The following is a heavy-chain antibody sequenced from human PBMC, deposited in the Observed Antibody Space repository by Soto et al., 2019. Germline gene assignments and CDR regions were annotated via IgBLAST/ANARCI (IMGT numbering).Heavy chain of an antibody. CDR1: GFSLSAYGVR. V-gene: IGHV2-5*01. CDR3: ANTNDSSSFLTS. J-gene: IGHJ5*02. D-gene: IGHD3-22*01. CDR2: IHWNDDK. Sequence: SGPTLVNPTQTLTLTCSFSGFSLSAYGVRVIWFRQPPGETLEWLALIHWNDDKRYSPYLKSRLTITTDTSKNQVVLTLTNLDPLHVATHFCANTNDSSSFLTSWGKGILVTVSS.